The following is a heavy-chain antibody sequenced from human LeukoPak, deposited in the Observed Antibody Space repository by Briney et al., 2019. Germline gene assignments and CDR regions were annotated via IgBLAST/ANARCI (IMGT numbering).Heavy chain of an antibody. J-gene: IGHJ4*02. CDR3: ASHYDSLTGYYALDY. D-gene: IGHD3-9*01. CDR1: GFTFSSYE. V-gene: IGHV3-48*03. Sequence: GGSLRLSCAASGFTFSSYEMKWVRQAPGKGLEWVSYISSSGSTIYYADSVKGRFTISRDNAKNSLYLQMNSLRAEDTAVYYCASHYDSLTGYYALDYWGQGTLVTVSS. CDR2: ISSSGSTI.